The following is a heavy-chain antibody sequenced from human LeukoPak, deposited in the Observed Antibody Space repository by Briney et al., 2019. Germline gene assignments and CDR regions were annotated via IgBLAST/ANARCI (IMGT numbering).Heavy chain of an antibody. CDR3: ARGDWTSTIFGVVIIPSYYYYMDV. Sequence: SVKVSCKASGGTFSSYAISWVRQAPGQGLEWMGGIIPIFGTANYAQKFQGRVTMTRDTSISTAYMELSRLRSDDTAVYYCARGDWTSTIFGVVIIPSYYYYMDVWGKGTTVTVSS. CDR2: IIPIFGTA. J-gene: IGHJ6*03. CDR1: GGTFSSYA. D-gene: IGHD3-3*01. V-gene: IGHV1-69*05.